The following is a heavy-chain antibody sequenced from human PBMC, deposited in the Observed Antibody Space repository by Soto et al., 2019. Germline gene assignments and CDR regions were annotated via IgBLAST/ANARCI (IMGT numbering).Heavy chain of an antibody. Sequence: GGSLRLSCAVSGFPLSNYAMTWVRHSPRKGLEWVASDNTRDYRTFYADSVEGRFTISRDNRKNMLYLQLTSLTVDDTGVYYCASWRKGYYYFNYWGQGALVTVSS. D-gene: IGHD2-15*01. CDR2: DNTRDYRT. J-gene: IGHJ4*02. CDR3: ASWRKGYYYFNY. CDR1: GFPLSNYA. V-gene: IGHV3-23*05.